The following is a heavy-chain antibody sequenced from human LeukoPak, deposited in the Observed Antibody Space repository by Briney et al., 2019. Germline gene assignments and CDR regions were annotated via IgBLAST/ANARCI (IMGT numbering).Heavy chain of an antibody. CDR3: ARALAGTAELDF. V-gene: IGHV1-8*01. Sequence: ASVKVSCKASGYTFTSCDIHWVRQATGQGLEWMGRMNPNNGNTGDAQKFQGRVTMTRDPSMSTAYMELSSLRSEDTGVYFCARALAGTAELDFWGKGTTVTVSS. CDR2: MNPNNGNT. J-gene: IGHJ6*04. D-gene: IGHD1-1*01. CDR1: GYTFTSCD.